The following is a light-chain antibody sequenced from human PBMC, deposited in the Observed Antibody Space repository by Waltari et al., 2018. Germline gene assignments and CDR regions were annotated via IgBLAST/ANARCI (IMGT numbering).Light chain of an antibody. Sequence: SYELTQPPSVSVSPGQTASITCSGDKLGDKYSCWYQQKPGQPPVLVIYQDSKRPSGSPERFSGSNSGNTATLTISGTQPMDEADYYCQTWDSSTVSFGPGTKVTVL. CDR1: KLGDKY. CDR3: QTWDSSTVS. V-gene: IGLV3-1*01. J-gene: IGLJ1*01. CDR2: QDS.